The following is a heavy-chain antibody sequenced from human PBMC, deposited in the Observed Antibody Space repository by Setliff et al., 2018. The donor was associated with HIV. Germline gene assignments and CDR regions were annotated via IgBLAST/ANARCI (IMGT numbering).Heavy chain of an antibody. CDR2: INTHSGYT. D-gene: IGHD3-3*01. J-gene: IGHJ4*02. Sequence: GASVKVSCQASGYTFNNYGIRCVRPAPGQGLEWMGWINTHSGYTNYAQNVQGRVTVTMDTSTNTAYMELMSLKSDDTAVYYCARGKTWQRFLDYWGQGTLVTVSS. V-gene: IGHV1-18*01. CDR1: GYTFNNYG. CDR3: ARGKTWQRFLDY.